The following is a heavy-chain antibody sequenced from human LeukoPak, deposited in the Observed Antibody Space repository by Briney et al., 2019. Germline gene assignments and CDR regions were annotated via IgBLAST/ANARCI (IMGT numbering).Heavy chain of an antibody. D-gene: IGHD1-1*01. J-gene: IGHJ6*03. CDR3: ARDLRTGTIPYYYYYYMDV. V-gene: IGHV4-4*07. CDR1: GGSISSYY. Sequence: SETLSLTCTVSGGSISSYYWSWIRQPAGKGLEWIGRIYTSGSTNYNPSLKSRVTMSVDTSKNQFSLKLSSVTAADTAVYYCARDLRTGTIPYYYYYYMDVWGKGTTVTISS. CDR2: IYTSGST.